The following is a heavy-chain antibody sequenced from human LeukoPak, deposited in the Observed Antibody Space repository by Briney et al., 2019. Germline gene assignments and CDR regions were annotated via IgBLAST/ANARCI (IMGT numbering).Heavy chain of an antibody. Sequence: PSETLSLTCTDPGGSISSYYWSWIRQPARKGLEWIGRIYTSGSTNYNPSLKSRVTMSVDTSKNQFSLKLSSVTAADTAVYYCAREILTGYNWFDPWGQGTLVTVSS. CDR2: IYTSGST. CDR1: GGSISSYY. D-gene: IGHD3-9*01. CDR3: AREILTGYNWFDP. J-gene: IGHJ5*02. V-gene: IGHV4-4*07.